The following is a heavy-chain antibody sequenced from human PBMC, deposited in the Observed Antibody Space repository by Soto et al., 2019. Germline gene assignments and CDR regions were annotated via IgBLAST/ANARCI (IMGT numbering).Heavy chain of an antibody. CDR2: ISGSGGIT. D-gene: IGHD5-18*01. Sequence: GSLTLSCGAHGFTFSSYAMSSVRQAPGKGLEWVSAISGSGGITYYADSVKGRFTISRDNSKNTLYLQMNSLRAEDTAVYYCAKGGGILQLFFDYWGQGTLVTVSS. CDR3: AKGGGILQLFFDY. V-gene: IGHV3-23*01. J-gene: IGHJ4*02. CDR1: GFTFSSYA.